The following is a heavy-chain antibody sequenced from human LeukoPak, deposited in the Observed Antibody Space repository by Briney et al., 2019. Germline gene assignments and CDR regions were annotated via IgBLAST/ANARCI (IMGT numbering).Heavy chain of an antibody. V-gene: IGHV2-70*01. CDR1: GFSLSTTGMC. CDR2: IDWDDDK. J-gene: IGHJ4*02. Sequence: SGPTLVNPTQTLTLTFTFSGFSLSTTGMCVTWFRQPPVKALEWLALIDWDDDKYYSTSLKTRLTISKDTSKDQVVLTLTNMDPVDTATYYCTRISPWPKRTAVARDFWGQGTLVTVSS. CDR3: TRISPWPKRTAVARDF. D-gene: IGHD6-19*01.